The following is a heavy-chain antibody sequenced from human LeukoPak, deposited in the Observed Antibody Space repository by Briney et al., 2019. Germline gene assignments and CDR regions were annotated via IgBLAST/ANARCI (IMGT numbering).Heavy chain of an antibody. CDR3: ARAYSGSLPDYFDY. V-gene: IGHV4-4*07. Sequence: SETLSLTCTVSVGSISSYYWTWIRQPAGKGLEWIGRIYTSGSTNYNPSLKSRVTMSVDTSKNQFSLKLTSVTAADTAVFYCARAYSGSLPDYFDYWGQGTLVTVSS. CDR2: IYTSGST. D-gene: IGHD1-26*01. CDR1: VGSISSYY. J-gene: IGHJ4*02.